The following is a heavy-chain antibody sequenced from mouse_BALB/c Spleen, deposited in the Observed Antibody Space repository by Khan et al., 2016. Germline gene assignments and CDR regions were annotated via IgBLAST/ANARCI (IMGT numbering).Heavy chain of an antibody. J-gene: IGHJ1*01. CDR2: IAPGSGST. V-gene: IGHV1S41*01. CDR3: AKSGVHSLYGYFDV. D-gene: IGHD1-3*01. CDR1: GYTFTSYW. Sequence: LVKPGASVKLSCKASGYTFTSYWINWIKQRPGQGLEWIGRIAPGSGSTFFNEIFKGRATLTVDTSSSTASIQLSSLSSEDSAVYFCAKSGVHSLYGYFDVWGAGTTVTVSS.